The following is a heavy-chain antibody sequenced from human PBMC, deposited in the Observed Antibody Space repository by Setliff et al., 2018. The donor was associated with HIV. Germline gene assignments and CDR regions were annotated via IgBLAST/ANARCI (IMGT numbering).Heavy chain of an antibody. CDR2: INPYSGGT. D-gene: IGHD3-10*01. J-gene: IGHJ3*02. V-gene: IGHV1-2*04. CDR3: VREVRAAYKGPLWFGQSDPRPDTFDI. Sequence: ASVKVSCKASGYTFTAYYIHWVRQAPGQGLEWMGWINPYSGGTNYAQNFQGWVTMTRDTSITTAYMELSRLTSDDTVLYFCVREVRAAYKGPLWFGQSDPRPDTFDIWGQGTMVTVSS. CDR1: GYTFTAYY.